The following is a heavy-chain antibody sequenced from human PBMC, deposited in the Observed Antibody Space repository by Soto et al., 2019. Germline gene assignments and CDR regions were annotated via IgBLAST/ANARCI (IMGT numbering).Heavy chain of an antibody. V-gene: IGHV4-39*01. Sequence: SETLSLTCTVSGGSISSSSYYWGWIRQPPGKGLEWIGSIYYSGSTYYNPSLKSRVTISVDTSKNQFSLKLSSVTAADTAVYYCARLIGMVYYFDYWGQGTLVTVSS. J-gene: IGHJ4*02. D-gene: IGHD2-21*01. CDR3: ARLIGMVYYFDY. CDR1: GGSISSSSYY. CDR2: IYYSGST.